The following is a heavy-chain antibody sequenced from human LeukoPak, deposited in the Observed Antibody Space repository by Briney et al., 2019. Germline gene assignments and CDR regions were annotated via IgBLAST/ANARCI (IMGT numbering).Heavy chain of an antibody. Sequence: GSLRLSCAASGFTFSSYGMHWVRQAPGKGLEWVAVISYDGSNKYYADSVKGRFTISRDNAKNSVYLQMNSLRAEDTAVYYCAKGFNSGSYYPLSGAFDIWGQGTMVTVSS. V-gene: IGHV3-30*18. CDR3: AKGFNSGSYYPLSGAFDI. CDR2: ISYDGSNK. J-gene: IGHJ3*02. D-gene: IGHD1-26*01. CDR1: GFTFSSYG.